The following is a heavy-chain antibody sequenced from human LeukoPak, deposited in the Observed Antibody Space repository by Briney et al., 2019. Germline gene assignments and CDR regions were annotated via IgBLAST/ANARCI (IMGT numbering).Heavy chain of an antibody. CDR3: ARLRITMVRGWINWFDP. CDR1: GGSISSSSYY. CDR2: IYYSGST. Sequence: SETLSLTCTVSGGSISSSSYYWGWIRQPPGKGLEWIGSIYYSGSTYYNPSLKSRVTISVDTSKNQFSLKLSSVTAADTAVYYCARLRITMVRGWINWFDPWGQGTLVTVSS. D-gene: IGHD3-10*01. V-gene: IGHV4-39*01. J-gene: IGHJ5*02.